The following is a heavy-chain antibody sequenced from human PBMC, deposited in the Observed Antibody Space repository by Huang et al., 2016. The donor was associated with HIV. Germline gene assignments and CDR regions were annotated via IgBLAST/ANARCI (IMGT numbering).Heavy chain of an antibody. J-gene: IGHJ1*01. CDR3: ARTGVAVSDDPEYFQH. CDR1: GDSINSNTFY. D-gene: IGHD3-3*01. Sequence: LQESGPGLVGPSETLSLTCAVSGDSINSNTFYWGWIRRPPGKALEWIGSIYYSENTYYNPSLKRRARIAVDGSKNRIFLHLRSVTAADTGVYYCARTGVAVSDDPEYFQHWGQGALVTIS. CDR2: IYYSENT. V-gene: IGHV4-39*02.